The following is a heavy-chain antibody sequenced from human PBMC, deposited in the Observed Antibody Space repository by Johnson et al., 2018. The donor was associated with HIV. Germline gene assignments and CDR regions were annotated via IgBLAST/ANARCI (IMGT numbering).Heavy chain of an antibody. Sequence: QVQLVESGGGVVQPGRSLRLSCAASGFTFSSYAMHWVRQAPGKGLEWVAVISYDGSNKYYADSVKGRFTISRDNARNSLYLQMGSLRPGDSAVYYCARDGVYSSPHDAFDIWGQGTMVTVSP. CDR1: GFTFSSYA. CDR2: ISYDGSNK. CDR3: ARDGVYSSPHDAFDI. D-gene: IGHD6-13*01. V-gene: IGHV3-30*04. J-gene: IGHJ3*02.